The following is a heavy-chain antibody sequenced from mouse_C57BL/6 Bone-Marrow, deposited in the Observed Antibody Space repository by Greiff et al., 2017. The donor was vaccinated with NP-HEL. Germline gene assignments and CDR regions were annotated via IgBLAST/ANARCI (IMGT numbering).Heavy chain of an antibody. V-gene: IGHV1-81*01. CDR1: GYTFTSYG. Sequence: VQLQQSGAELARPGASVKLSCKASGYTFTSYGISWVKQRTGQGLEWIGEIYPRSGNTYYNEKFKGKATLTADKSSSTAYMELRSLTSEDSAVYFCARRYGSSPYYCDYWGQGTTLTVSS. CDR2: IYPRSGNT. J-gene: IGHJ2*01. D-gene: IGHD1-1*01. CDR3: ARRYGSSPYYCDY.